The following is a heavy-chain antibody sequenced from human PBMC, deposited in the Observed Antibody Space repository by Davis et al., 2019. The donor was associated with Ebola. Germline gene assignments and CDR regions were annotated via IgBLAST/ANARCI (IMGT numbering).Heavy chain of an antibody. CDR1: GYSFSSYS. J-gene: IGHJ4*02. CDR2: ISPYNGHT. D-gene: IGHD6-19*01. CDR3: AKVRVGSGWYFDY. Sequence: ASVKVSCKASGYSFSSYSVTWVRRAPGQGLEWIGWISPYNGHTSYAQKFQGRVSMTTDTSTSTAYMELRSLRSDDTAVYYCAKVRVGSGWYFDYWGQGTLVTVSS. V-gene: IGHV1-18*01.